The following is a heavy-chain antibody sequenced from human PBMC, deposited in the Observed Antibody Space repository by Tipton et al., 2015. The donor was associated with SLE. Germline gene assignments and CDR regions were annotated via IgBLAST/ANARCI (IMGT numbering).Heavy chain of an antibody. CDR3: ARAHYYDSSDY. V-gene: IGHV4-31*03. Sequence: TLSLTCTVSGASIRSDGYYWSWIRQHPGKGLEWIGYIYYSGSTNYNPSLKSRVTMSVDRSKNQFSLKLSSVTAADTAVYYCARAHYYDSSDYWGQGTLVTVSS. CDR2: IYYSGST. CDR1: GASIRSDGYY. D-gene: IGHD3-22*01. J-gene: IGHJ4*02.